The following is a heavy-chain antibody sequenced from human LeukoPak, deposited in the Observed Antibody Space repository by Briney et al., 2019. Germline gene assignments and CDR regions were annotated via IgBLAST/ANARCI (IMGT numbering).Heavy chain of an antibody. V-gene: IGHV3-7*02. CDR2: IKHDGREK. CDR3: GYTNNFYH. D-gene: IGHD3-16*02. Sequence: PGGSLRLSCAASGFTFSSYWMSWVRQAPGKGLEWVANIKHDGREKYYVDSVKGRFTISRDDGQNSLSLHMNTVRAEDTAVYYCGYTNNFYHWGQGALVVVSA. J-gene: IGHJ4*02. CDR1: GFTFSSYW.